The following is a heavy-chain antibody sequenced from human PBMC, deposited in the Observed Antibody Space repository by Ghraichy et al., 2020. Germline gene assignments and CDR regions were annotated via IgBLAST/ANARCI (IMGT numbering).Heavy chain of an antibody. CDR1: GFTFSSYW. D-gene: IGHD5-12*01. J-gene: IGHJ4*02. V-gene: IGHV3-74*01. CDR2: INNDGSNT. CDR3: ARDSGFSLFDY. Sequence: SCAASGFTFSSYWMHWVRQAPGKGLVWVSRINNDGSNTNYADSVKGRFTISRDNAKNTLYLQMNSLRAEDTAVYYCARDSGFSLFDYWGQGALVTVSS.